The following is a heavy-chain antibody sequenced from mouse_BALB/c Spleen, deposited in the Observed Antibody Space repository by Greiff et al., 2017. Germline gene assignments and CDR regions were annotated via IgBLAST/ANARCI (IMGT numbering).Heavy chain of an antibody. CDR1: GFTFSSFG. V-gene: IGHV5-17*02. CDR2: ISSGSSTI. CDR3: ARDYRYDDAFAY. J-gene: IGHJ3*01. D-gene: IGHD2-14*01. Sequence: EVMLVESGGGLVQPGGSRKLSCAASGFTFSSFGMHWVRQAPEKGLEWVAYISSGSSTIYYADTVKGRFTISRDNPKNTLFLQMTSLRSEDTAMYYCARDYRYDDAFAYWGQGTLVTVSA.